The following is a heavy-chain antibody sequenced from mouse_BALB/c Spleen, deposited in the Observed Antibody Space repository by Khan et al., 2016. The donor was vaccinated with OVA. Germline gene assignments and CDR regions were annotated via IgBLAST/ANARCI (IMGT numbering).Heavy chain of an antibody. CDR1: GYTFSTYW. J-gene: IGHJ4*01. CDR3: STSGHYGGRYYFAMDY. Sequence: VQLQESGAELAKPGASVMMSCKASGYTFSTYWMHWVKQRPGQGLEWIGYINPSTGYNEYNQKFKDKATLTADKSSTTAYMQLSSLTSEDSAVYYRSTSGHYGGRYYFAMDYWGQGTSVTVSS. D-gene: IGHD1-1*01. V-gene: IGHV1-7*01. CDR2: INPSTGYN.